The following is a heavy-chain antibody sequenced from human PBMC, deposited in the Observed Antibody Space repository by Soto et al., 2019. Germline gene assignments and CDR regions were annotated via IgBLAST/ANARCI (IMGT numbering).Heavy chain of an antibody. V-gene: IGHV3-48*01. CDR3: VRHGYSYGGGYFDY. J-gene: IGHJ4*02. CDR2: VISSSSSI. D-gene: IGHD5-18*01. Sequence: GGSLRLSCAASGFTFSSYSMNWFRQAPGGGLEWVASVISSSSSIYYAGSVKGRFTISRDNSKNTLYLQMNSLRAEDTAVYYCVRHGYSYGGGYFDYWGQGTLVTVSS. CDR1: GFTFSSYS.